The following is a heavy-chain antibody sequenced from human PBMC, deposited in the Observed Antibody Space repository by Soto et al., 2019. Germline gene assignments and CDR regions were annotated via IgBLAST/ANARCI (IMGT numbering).Heavy chain of an antibody. CDR2: INPNSGGT. Sequence: QVQLVQSGAEVKKPGASVKVSCKASGYTFTGYYMHWVRQAPGQGLEWMGWINPNSGGTNYAQKFQGWVTMTRDTSISTAYMELSRLRSDDTAVYYCARGRVVVVPAARWNNWFDPWGQGTLVTVSS. V-gene: IGHV1-2*04. CDR1: GYTFTGYY. CDR3: ARGRVVVVPAARWNNWFDP. D-gene: IGHD2-2*01. J-gene: IGHJ5*02.